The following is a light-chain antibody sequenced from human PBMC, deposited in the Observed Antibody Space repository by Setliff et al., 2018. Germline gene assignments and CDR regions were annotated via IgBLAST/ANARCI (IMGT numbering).Light chain of an antibody. CDR1: SSDVGGYNY. CDR2: DVS. CDR3: SSYASSSTYG. V-gene: IGLV2-14*03. J-gene: IGLJ1*01. Sequence: QSALTQPASVSGSPGQSITISCTGTSSDVGGYNYVSWYQQHPGKAPKLMIYDVSHRPSGVSNRFSGSKSGNTASLTISGLQAEDETDYYCSSYASSSTYGFGTGTK.